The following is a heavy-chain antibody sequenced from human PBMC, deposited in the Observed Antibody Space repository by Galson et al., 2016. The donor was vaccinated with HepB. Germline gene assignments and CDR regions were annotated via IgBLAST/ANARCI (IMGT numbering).Heavy chain of an antibody. CDR3: AREVWRNYYGSGSYYEIDY. CDR2: VSAYSGNT. J-gene: IGHJ4*02. CDR1: GYTFTSYA. D-gene: IGHD3-10*01. V-gene: IGHV1-18*01. Sequence: QSGAEVKEPGASVKVSCKASGYTFTSYAISWVRLAPGQGLEWVGWVSAYSGNTNYTQKVQDRVTMTTDTSTSTAYMELRSLRSDDTAVYYCAREVWRNYYGSGSYYEIDYWGQGTLVTVSS.